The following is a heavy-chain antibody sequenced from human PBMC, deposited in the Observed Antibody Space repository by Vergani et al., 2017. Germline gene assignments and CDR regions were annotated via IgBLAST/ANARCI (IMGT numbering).Heavy chain of an antibody. CDR3: AKGGVVPAAGY. Sequence: EVQLLESGGGLVQPGGSLRLSCAASGFTFSSYAMSWVRKAPGKGLGWVSAISGSGGSTYYADSVKGRFTISRDNSKNTLYLQMNSLRAEDTAVYYRAKGGVVPAAGYWGQGTLVTXSS. J-gene: IGHJ4*02. V-gene: IGHV3-23*01. D-gene: IGHD2-2*01. CDR1: GFTFSSYA. CDR2: ISGSGGST.